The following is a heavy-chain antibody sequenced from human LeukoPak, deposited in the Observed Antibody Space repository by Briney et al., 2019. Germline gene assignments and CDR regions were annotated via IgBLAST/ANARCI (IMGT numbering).Heavy chain of an antibody. D-gene: IGHD3-22*01. J-gene: IGHJ4*02. CDR1: GYTFTTYY. Sequence: ASVKVSCKASGYTFTTYYMHWVRQAPGQGLEWMGVINPSGGSTSYAQKFQGRVTMTRDTTTSTVYMELSSLRSEDTAVYYCAYESSAYYVYWGQGTLVTVSS. CDR3: AYESSAYYVY. CDR2: INPSGGST. V-gene: IGHV1-46*01.